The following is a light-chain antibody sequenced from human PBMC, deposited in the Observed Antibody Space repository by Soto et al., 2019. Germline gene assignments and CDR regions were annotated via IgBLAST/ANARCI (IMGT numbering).Light chain of an antibody. CDR2: AAS. Sequence: IQLTQSPSSLSASVGDRVTITCRASQGISSYLAWYQQKPGKAPKLLIYAASTLQSGVPSRFSGSGSGTDFTLTISSLQPEDFATYYCQQLNSYRFTFGGGTKVDIK. CDR1: QGISSY. J-gene: IGKJ4*01. V-gene: IGKV1-9*01. CDR3: QQLNSYRFT.